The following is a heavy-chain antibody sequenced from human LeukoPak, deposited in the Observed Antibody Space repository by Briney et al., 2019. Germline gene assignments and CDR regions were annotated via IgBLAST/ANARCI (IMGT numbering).Heavy chain of an antibody. CDR3: ARAWQWLPLDS. CDR2: IHTSGST. V-gene: IGHV4-4*07. CDR1: GGSISSYC. Sequence: ETLSLTCTVSGGSISSYCWSWIRQPAGKGLEWIGRIHTSGSTNYNPSLKSRVTMSVDTSKNQFSLKVTSVTAADTAVYYCARAWQWLPLDSWGQGTLVTVSS. J-gene: IGHJ4*02. D-gene: IGHD6-19*01.